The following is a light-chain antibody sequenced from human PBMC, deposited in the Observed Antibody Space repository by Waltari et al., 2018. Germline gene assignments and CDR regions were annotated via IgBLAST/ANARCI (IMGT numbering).Light chain of an antibody. CDR3: QQYSNWAPWT. V-gene: IGKV3-15*01. J-gene: IGKJ1*01. CDR2: DTS. Sequence: EIMMPQSPATLSVSPGARATLSGRGSQRGSRKLAWYQQTPVQAPRLLSYDTSSMATDIPASVSGSGSGTEFTLTISSLQSEDFAVYYCQQYSNWAPWTFSQGTKVEI. CDR1: QRGSRK.